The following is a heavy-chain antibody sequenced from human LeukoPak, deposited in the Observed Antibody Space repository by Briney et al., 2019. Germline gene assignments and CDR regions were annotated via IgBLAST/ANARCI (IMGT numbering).Heavy chain of an antibody. Sequence: LTGGSLRLSCAASGFSVSSKYMSWVRQPAGKGPEWVSVIYSGGTTFYADSVKGRFTIPRDNSKNTLYLQMNSLRPDDTAVYYRTKLKGWYGDGYFDYWGPGTLVTVSS. CDR1: GFSVSSKY. V-gene: IGHV3-53*01. CDR3: TKLKGWYGDGYFDY. D-gene: IGHD6-19*01. J-gene: IGHJ4*02. CDR2: IYSGGTT.